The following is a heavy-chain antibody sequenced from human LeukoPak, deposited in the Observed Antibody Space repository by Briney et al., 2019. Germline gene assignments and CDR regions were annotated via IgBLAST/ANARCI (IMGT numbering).Heavy chain of an antibody. J-gene: IGHJ5*02. V-gene: IGHV1-69*13. Sequence: ASVKVSCKASGYTFTSYAMNWVRQAPGQGLEWMGGIIPIFGTANYAQKFQGRVTITADESTSTAYMELSSLRSEDTAVYYCARAVSDYYDSSGYLFSGWFDPWGQGTLVTVSS. D-gene: IGHD3-22*01. CDR1: GYTFTSYA. CDR2: IIPIFGTA. CDR3: ARAVSDYYDSSGYLFSGWFDP.